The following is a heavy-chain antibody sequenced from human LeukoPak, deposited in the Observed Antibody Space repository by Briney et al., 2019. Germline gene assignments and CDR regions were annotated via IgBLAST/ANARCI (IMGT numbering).Heavy chain of an antibody. CDR2: IKQGGSEK. Sequence: GGSLRLSCAASGFTFSSYWMSWVRQAPGKGLEWVANIKQGGSEKYYVDSVKGRFTISRDNAKNSLYLQMNSLRAEDTAVYYCARWGWLRFRYYGMDVWGQGTTVTVSS. CDR3: ARWGWLRFRYYGMDV. J-gene: IGHJ6*02. V-gene: IGHV3-7*01. CDR1: GFTFSSYW. D-gene: IGHD5-12*01.